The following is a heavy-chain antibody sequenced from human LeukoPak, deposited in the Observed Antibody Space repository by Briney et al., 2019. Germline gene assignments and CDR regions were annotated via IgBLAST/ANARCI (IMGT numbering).Heavy chain of an antibody. J-gene: IGHJ4*02. CDR3: AKSLCGGGSCYTGFDD. CDR2: ISNSGDDT. V-gene: IGHV3-23*01. Sequence: GGSLRLSCGASGFTFNSHAVSWVRQAPGRGLEWVSTISNSGDDTYYADSVKGRFTISRDNSKNTLYLQITSLRVEDTAVYYCAKSLCGGGSCYTGFDDWGQGTLLTVSS. D-gene: IGHD2-15*01. CDR1: GFTFNSHA.